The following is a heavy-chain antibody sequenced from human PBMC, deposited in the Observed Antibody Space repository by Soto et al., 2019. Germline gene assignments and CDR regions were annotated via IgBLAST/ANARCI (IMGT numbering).Heavy chain of an antibody. D-gene: IGHD3-9*01. Sequence: ASVKVSCKAIGYGFTWHYIHWVRQAPGQGLEWMGTIFPGDVNIAYAQKFQGRVTMTKDTSTSTAYMELRSLRSDDTAVYYCARSDQYFDWLHQSPYYFACRGQGTLVTVSS. CDR2: IFPGDVNI. J-gene: IGHJ4*02. V-gene: IGHV1-46*01. CDR1: GYGFTWHY. CDR3: ARSDQYFDWLHQSPYYFAC.